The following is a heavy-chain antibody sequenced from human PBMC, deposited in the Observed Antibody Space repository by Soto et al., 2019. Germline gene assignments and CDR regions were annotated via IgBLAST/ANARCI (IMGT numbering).Heavy chain of an antibody. CDR1: GYSISSGYY. Sequence: SETLSLTCAVSGYSISSGYYWGWIRQPPGKGLEWIGSIYHSGSTYYNPSLKSRVTISVDTSKNQLSLKLSSVTAADTAVYYCARDETHDSWSGYYVYYYYRMDVWGQGTKVTVSS. CDR3: ARDETHDSWSGYYVYYYYRMDV. CDR2: IYHSGST. J-gene: IGHJ6*02. D-gene: IGHD3-3*01. V-gene: IGHV4-38-2*02.